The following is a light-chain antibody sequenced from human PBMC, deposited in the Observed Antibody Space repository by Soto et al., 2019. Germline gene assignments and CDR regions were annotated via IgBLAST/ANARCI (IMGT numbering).Light chain of an antibody. V-gene: IGLV1-44*01. Sequence: QSVLTQPPSASGTPGQRVTISCSGSSSNIGSNAVNWYQQVPGTAPKLLIYSNNQRPSGVPDRFSGSKSGTSASLAISGLQADDEADYYCAAWHESLDTLYVFGTGTKVTVL. CDR2: SNN. J-gene: IGLJ1*01. CDR1: SSNIGSNA. CDR3: AAWHESLDTLYV.